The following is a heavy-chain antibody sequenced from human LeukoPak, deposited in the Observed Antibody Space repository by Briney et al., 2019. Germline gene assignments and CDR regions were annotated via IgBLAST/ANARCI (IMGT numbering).Heavy chain of an antibody. CDR2: IKQDGSEK. Sequence: GGSLRLSCAASGFTFSSYAMSWVRQAPGKGLEWVANIKQDGSEKYYVDSVKGRFTISRDNAKNSLYLQMNSLRAEDTAVYYCARDQAYYDILTGYYYDYWGQGTLVTVSS. D-gene: IGHD3-9*01. V-gene: IGHV3-7*01. CDR3: ARDQAYYDILTGYYYDY. CDR1: GFTFSSYA. J-gene: IGHJ4*02.